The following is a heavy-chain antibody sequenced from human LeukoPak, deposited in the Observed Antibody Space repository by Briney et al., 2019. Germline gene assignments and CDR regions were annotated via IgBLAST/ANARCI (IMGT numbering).Heavy chain of an antibody. CDR3: ARNRRSGSPPDYYYYMDV. CDR2: IYYSGST. D-gene: IGHD1-26*01. CDR1: GGSISSSSYY. V-gene: IGHV4-39*07. J-gene: IGHJ6*03. Sequence: PSETLSLTCTVSGGSISSSSYYWGWIRQPPGKGLEWIGSIYYSGSTYYNPSLKSRVTISVDTSKNQFSLKPSSVTAADTAVYYCARNRRSGSPPDYYYYMDVWGKGTTVTVSS.